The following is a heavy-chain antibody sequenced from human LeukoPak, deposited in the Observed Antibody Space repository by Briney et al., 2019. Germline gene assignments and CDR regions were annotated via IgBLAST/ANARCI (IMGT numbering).Heavy chain of an antibody. Sequence: SETLSLTCTVSGGSVSSGSYYWSWIRQPPGKGLEWIGYIYYSGSTNYNPSLKSRVTISVDTSKNQFSLKPSSVTAADTAVYYCAAEVGDYVDYWGQGTLVTVSS. D-gene: IGHD1-26*01. CDR2: IYYSGST. J-gene: IGHJ4*02. V-gene: IGHV4-61*01. CDR1: GGSVSSGSYY. CDR3: AAEVGDYVDY.